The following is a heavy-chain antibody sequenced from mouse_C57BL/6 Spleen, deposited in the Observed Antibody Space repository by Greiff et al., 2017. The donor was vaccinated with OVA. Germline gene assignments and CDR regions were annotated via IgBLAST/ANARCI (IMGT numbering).Heavy chain of an antibody. CDR1: GYTFTSYW. V-gene: IGHV1-55*01. D-gene: IGHD2-4*01. J-gene: IGHJ3*01. Sequence: QVQLQQPGAELVKPGASVKMSCKASGYTFTSYWITWVKQRPGQGLEWIGDIYPGSGSTNYNEKFKSKATLTVDTSSSTAYMQLSSLTSEDSAVXYWARSGDYDRWFAYWGQGTLVTVSA. CDR2: IYPGSGST. CDR3: ARSGDYDRWFAY.